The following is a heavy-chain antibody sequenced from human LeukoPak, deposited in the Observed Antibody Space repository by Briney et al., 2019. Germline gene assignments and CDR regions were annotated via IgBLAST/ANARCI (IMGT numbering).Heavy chain of an antibody. CDR2: IYYSGST. CDR1: GGSISSSSYY. Sequence: SETLSLTCTVSGGSISSSSYYWGWIRQPPGKGLEWIGSIYYSGSTYYNPSLKSRVTISVDTSKNQFSLKLSSVTAADTAVYYCARHDYGDSDWFDPWGQGTLVTVYS. V-gene: IGHV4-39*01. D-gene: IGHD4-17*01. J-gene: IGHJ5*02. CDR3: ARHDYGDSDWFDP.